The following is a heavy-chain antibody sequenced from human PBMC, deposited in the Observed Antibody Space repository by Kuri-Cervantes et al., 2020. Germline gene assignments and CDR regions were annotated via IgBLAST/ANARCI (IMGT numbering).Heavy chain of an antibody. CDR3: ARIAAAGENFYYYYYMDV. J-gene: IGHJ6*03. Sequence: ASVKVSCKASGYTFTGYYMHWARQAPGQGLEWMGWISAYNGNTNYAQKLQGRVTMTTDTSTSTAYMELRSLRSDDTAVYYCARIAAAGENFYYYYYMDVWGKGTTVTVSS. CDR2: ISAYNGNT. CDR1: GYTFTGYY. V-gene: IGHV1-18*04. D-gene: IGHD6-13*01.